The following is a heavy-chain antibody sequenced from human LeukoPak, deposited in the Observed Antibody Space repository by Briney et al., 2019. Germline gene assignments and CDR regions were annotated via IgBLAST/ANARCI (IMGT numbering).Heavy chain of an antibody. CDR2: ISGSGGST. D-gene: IGHD6-13*01. CDR1: GFTSSNYA. V-gene: IGHV3-23*01. CDR3: AKDRRGYSSSWYGYFDY. J-gene: IGHJ4*02. Sequence: PGGSLRLSCAASGFTSSNYAMSWVRQAPGKGLEWVSAISGSGGSTYYADSVKGRFTISRDNSKNTLYLQMNSLRAEDTVVYYCAKDRRGYSSSWYGYFDYWGRGTLVTVSS.